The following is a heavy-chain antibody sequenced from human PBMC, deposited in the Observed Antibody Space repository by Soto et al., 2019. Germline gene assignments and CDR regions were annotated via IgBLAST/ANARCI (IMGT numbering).Heavy chain of an antibody. CDR2: INPSGGST. Sequence: ASVKVACKASGYTFTSYYMHWVRQAPGQGLEWMGIINPSGGSTSYAQKFQGRVTMTRDTSTSTVYMELSSLRSEDTAVYYCAGAMVPTYYFDYWGQGTLGTVSS. D-gene: IGHD3-10*01. CDR3: AGAMVPTYYFDY. V-gene: IGHV1-46*01. CDR1: GYTFTSYY. J-gene: IGHJ4*02.